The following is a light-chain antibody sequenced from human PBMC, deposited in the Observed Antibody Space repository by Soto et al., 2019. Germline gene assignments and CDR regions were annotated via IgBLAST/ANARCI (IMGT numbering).Light chain of an antibody. V-gene: IGLV2-14*01. CDR3: SSYISSNTLI. J-gene: IGLJ2*01. Sequence: QSALTQPASVSGSPGQSITISCTGTSSDVRDYNYVSWYQQYPGKAPKVLIYEIRNRPSGVSTRFSGSKSGNTASLTISGLQADDGADYYCSSYISSNTLIFGGGTKLTVL. CDR2: EIR. CDR1: SSDVRDYNY.